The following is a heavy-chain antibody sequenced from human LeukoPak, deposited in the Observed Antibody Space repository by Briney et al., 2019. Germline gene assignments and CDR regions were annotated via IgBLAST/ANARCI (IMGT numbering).Heavy chain of an antibody. V-gene: IGHV3-23*01. J-gene: IGHJ4*02. Sequence: GGSLRLSCAASGFTFSSSAMAWVRQAPGKGLEWVSLISGSGGSTYYADSVKGRFTISRDNSKNTLYLQMNGLRAEDTAVYYCARELRWSLGYWGQGTLVTVSS. D-gene: IGHD4-23*01. CDR2: ISGSGGST. CDR3: ARELRWSLGY. CDR1: GFTFSSSA.